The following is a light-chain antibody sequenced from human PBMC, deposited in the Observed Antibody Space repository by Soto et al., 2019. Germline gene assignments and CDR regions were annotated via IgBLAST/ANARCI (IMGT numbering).Light chain of an antibody. CDR1: QSISSW. V-gene: IGKV1-5*03. CDR3: QQYNCYFVT. CDR2: KAS. J-gene: IGKJ2*01. Sequence: DIQMTQSPSTLSASVGDRVTITCRASQSISSWLAWYQQKPGKAPKLLIYKASSLESGVPSRFSGSGSGTEFTLTISSLQPDDFATYYCQQYNCYFVTFGQGTKLEIK.